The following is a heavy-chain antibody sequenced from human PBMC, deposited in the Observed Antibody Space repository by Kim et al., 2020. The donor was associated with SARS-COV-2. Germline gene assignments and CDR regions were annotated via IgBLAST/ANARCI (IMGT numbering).Heavy chain of an antibody. CDR3: VEGLSSPNGYGGY. CDR2: ILPTGSNP. J-gene: IGHJ4*02. CDR1: GFTFSNYL. Sequence: GGSLRLSCAASGFTFSNYLMTWVRQAPGKGLDWVSAILPTGSNPEYADSVRGRFTISRDNSRNTLYRQMNGLSAEDTALYYCVEGLSSPNGYGGYWGQGILRTVSS. D-gene: IGHD3-10*01. V-gene: IGHV3-23*01.